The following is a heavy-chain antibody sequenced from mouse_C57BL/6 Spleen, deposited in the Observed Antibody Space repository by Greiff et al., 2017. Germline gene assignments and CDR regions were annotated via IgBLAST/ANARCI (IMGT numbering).Heavy chain of an antibody. Sequence: VQLQQSGPELVKPGASVKISCKASGYAFSSSWMNWVKQRPGKGLEWIGRLYPGDGDPNSNGKLQGKATLTADKSSITAYMQISSLTSEDSAVYCCARRILITTVVDDYCDYWGQGTTLTVSS. J-gene: IGHJ2*01. V-gene: IGHV1-82*01. D-gene: IGHD1-1*01. CDR1: GYAFSSSW. CDR2: LYPGDGDP. CDR3: ARRILITTVVDDYCDY.